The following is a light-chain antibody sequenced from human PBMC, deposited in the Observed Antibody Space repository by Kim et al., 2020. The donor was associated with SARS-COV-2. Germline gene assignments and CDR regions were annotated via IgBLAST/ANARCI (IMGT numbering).Light chain of an antibody. Sequence: QSVLTQPASVSGSPGQSITISCTETSSDVGANDYVRWYQQHPGEVPKLMIYDVRNRPSGVSNRFSGSKSGNTASLTISGLQAENEAVYHCSSYTSSTTRVFGGGTQLTVL. V-gene: IGLV2-14*03. CDR3: SSYTSSTTRV. CDR1: SSDVGANDY. J-gene: IGLJ2*01. CDR2: DVR.